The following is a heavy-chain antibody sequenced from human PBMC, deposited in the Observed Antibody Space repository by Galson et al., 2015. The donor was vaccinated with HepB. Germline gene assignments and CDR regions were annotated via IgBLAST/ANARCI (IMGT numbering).Heavy chain of an antibody. CDR1: GFTFSNYW. V-gene: IGHV3-7*03. CDR2: VKEDGGDK. CDR3: ARVVQWDLDY. D-gene: IGHD1-26*01. J-gene: IGHJ4*02. Sequence: SLRLSCAASGFTFSNYWMSWVRQAPGKGLEWVASVKEDGGDKYYVDSLRGRFTISRDNAKKSLYLQLNSLRAEDTAVYYCARVVQWDLDYWGQGTLVIVS.